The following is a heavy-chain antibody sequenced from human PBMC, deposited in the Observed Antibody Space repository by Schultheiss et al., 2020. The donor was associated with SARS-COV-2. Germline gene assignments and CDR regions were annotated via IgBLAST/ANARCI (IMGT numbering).Heavy chain of an antibody. CDR1: GYSISSGYY. Sequence: SETLSLTCAVSGYSISSGYYWGWIRQPPGKGLEWIGEINHSGSTNYNPSLKSRVTISVDTSKNQFSLKLSSVTAADTAVYYCAKSLGVVVPAASYFDYWGQGTLVTVSS. D-gene: IGHD2-2*01. CDR3: AKSLGVVVPAASYFDY. V-gene: IGHV4-38-2*01. J-gene: IGHJ4*02. CDR2: INHSGST.